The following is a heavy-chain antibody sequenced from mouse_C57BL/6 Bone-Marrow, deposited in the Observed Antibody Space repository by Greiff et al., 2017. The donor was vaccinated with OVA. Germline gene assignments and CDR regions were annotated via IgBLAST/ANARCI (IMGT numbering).Heavy chain of an antibody. D-gene: IGHD2-4*01. CDR2: ISSGSSTI. Sequence: EVKLMESGGGLVKPGGSLKLSCAASGFTFSDYGMHWVRQAPEKGLEWVAYISSGSSTIYYADTVKGRFTISRDNAKNTLFLQMTSLRSEDTAMYYCARRLRYALDYWGPGTSVTVSS. CDR1: GFTFSDYG. J-gene: IGHJ4*01. CDR3: ARRLRYALDY. V-gene: IGHV5-17*01.